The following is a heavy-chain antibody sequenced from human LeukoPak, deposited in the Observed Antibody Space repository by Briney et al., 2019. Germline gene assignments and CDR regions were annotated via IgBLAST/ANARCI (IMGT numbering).Heavy chain of an antibody. CDR2: ISSAGGYI. J-gene: IGHJ4*02. CDR1: GFTFSSYT. CDR3: AREIVSSNSFDN. Sequence: GGSLRLSCAASGFTFSSYTLNWVRQAPGKGLEWDSSISSAGGYIYYADSVKGRFTISRDNAKNSLYLQMNSLRAVDTAVYYCAREIVSSNSFDNWGQGTLVTVSS. D-gene: IGHD2-2*01. V-gene: IGHV3-21*01.